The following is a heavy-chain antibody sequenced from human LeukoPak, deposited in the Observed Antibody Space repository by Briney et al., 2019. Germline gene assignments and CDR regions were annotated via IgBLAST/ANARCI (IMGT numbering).Heavy chain of an antibody. CDR2: TSSSDPGT. CDR1: GFTFDDYA. Sequence: TGGSLRLSCAASGFTFDDYAMSWVRQGPGKRLEWVAATSSSDPGTYHADSVRGRFTISRDNSRNTLYLQMNRVRVEDAAVYYCARAPVTSCRGAFCYPFDYWGQGTLVTVSS. D-gene: IGHD2-15*01. V-gene: IGHV3-23*01. CDR3: ARAPVTSCRGAFCYPFDY. J-gene: IGHJ4*02.